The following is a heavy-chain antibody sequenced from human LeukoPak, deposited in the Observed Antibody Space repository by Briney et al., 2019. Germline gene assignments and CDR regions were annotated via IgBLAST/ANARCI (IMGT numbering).Heavy chain of an antibody. CDR2: IIPILGMA. V-gene: IGHV1-69*04. CDR3: AFGAYDSSGYYGY. D-gene: IGHD3-22*01. J-gene: IGHJ4*02. CDR1: GGTFSSYA. Sequence: SVKVSCKASGGTFSSYAIIWVRQAPGQGLEWMGRIIPILGMANYAQKFQGRVTITADKSTSTAYMELSSLRSEDTAVYYCAFGAYDSSGYYGYWGQGTLVTVSS.